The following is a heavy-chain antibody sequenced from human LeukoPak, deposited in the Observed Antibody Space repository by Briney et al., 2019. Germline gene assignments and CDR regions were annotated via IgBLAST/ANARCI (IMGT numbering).Heavy chain of an antibody. Sequence: GGSLRLSCAASGFIFSSYAMSWVRQAPGKGLEWVSAVGGRGDSTFYADSVKGRFTISRDNSKNTLYLQMNSPRAEDTALYYCAIDRAAASFGGFDYWGQGTLVTVSS. D-gene: IGHD6-13*01. CDR1: GFIFSSYA. CDR2: VGGRGDST. V-gene: IGHV3-23*01. CDR3: AIDRAAASFGGFDY. J-gene: IGHJ4*02.